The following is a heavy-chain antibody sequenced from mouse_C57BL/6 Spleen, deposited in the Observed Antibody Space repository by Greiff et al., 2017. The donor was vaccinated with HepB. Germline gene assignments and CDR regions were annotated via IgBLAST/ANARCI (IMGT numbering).Heavy chain of an antibody. CDR2: ISSGSSTI. D-gene: IGHD2-13*01. Sequence: EVQLVESGGGLVKPGGSLKLSCAASGFTFSDYGMHWVRQAPEKGLEWVAYISSGSSTIYYADTVKGRFTISRDNAKNTLFLQMTSLRSEDTAMYYCAGDYGDFDVWGTGTTVTVSS. V-gene: IGHV5-17*01. CDR3: AGDYGDFDV. J-gene: IGHJ1*03. CDR1: GFTFSDYG.